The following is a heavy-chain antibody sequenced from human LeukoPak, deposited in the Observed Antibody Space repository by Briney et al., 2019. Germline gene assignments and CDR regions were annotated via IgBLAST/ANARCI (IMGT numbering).Heavy chain of an antibody. D-gene: IGHD2-15*01. V-gene: IGHV3-30*09. CDR3: ATDATSSLGSGYVDI. CDR2: ISSDGGTK. J-gene: IGHJ1*01. Sequence: GGSLRLSCAASGFTFSDHAMHWVRQAAGKGLEWVTVISSDGGTKYNADSVQGRFAISRDNSKNTLYLQMNSLRTEDTAVYYCATDATSSLGSGYVDIWGQGILVTVSS. CDR1: GFTFSDHA.